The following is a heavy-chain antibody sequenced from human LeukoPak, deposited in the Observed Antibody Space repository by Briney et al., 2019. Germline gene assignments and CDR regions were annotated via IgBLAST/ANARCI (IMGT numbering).Heavy chain of an antibody. CDR2: ISDDGKST. Sequence: GGSLRLSCAASGFTFSTYGMNWVRQSPGKGLEWVSSISDDGKSTYYTDSVKGRFTISRDNSKNTLYLQMNSLGAEDTAVYYCVRGGSYTFDPWGQGILVTVSS. D-gene: IGHD1-26*01. CDR1: GFTFSTYG. CDR3: VRGGSYTFDP. J-gene: IGHJ5*02. V-gene: IGHV3-23*01.